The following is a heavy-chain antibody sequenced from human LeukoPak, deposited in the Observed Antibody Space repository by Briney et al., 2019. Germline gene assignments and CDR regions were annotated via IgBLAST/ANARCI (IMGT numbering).Heavy chain of an antibody. Sequence: GGSLRLSCAASGFTFSSYWMTWVRQAPGKGLEWVANINQDGSERYYVDSVKGRFTISRDNSKNTLYLQMNSLRAEDTAVYYCARGISGYYDFWSGYPMDVWGQGTTVTVSS. J-gene: IGHJ6*02. CDR1: GFTFSSYW. CDR2: INQDGSER. CDR3: ARGISGYYDFWSGYPMDV. V-gene: IGHV3-7*03. D-gene: IGHD3-3*01.